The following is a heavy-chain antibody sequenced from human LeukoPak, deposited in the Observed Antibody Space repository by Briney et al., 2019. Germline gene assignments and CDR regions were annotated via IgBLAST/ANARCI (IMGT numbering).Heavy chain of an antibody. J-gene: IGHJ4*02. CDR2: INHSGST. CDR3: ARHYGP. V-gene: IGHV4-34*01. CDR1: GGSFSGYY. Sequence: PSETLSLTCAVYGGSFSGYYWSWIRQLPGKGLEWIGEINHSGSTNYNPSLRSRVTISVDTSKNQFSLKLSSVTATDTAVYYCARHYGPWGQGTLVTVSS. D-gene: IGHD3-16*01.